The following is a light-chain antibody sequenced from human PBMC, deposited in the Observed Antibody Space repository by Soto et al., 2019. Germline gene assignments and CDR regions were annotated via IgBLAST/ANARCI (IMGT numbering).Light chain of an antibody. V-gene: IGKV1-5*01. CDR3: QQYNNWPPYT. J-gene: IGKJ2*01. Sequence: DIQMTQSPSTLSASVGDTVTITCRASESIDNWLAWYQQKPGKAPKLLIFAASTLVRGVPSRFSGRGSGTEFTLTISSLQADDYAVYYCQQYNNWPPYTFGQGTKL. CDR1: ESIDNW. CDR2: AAS.